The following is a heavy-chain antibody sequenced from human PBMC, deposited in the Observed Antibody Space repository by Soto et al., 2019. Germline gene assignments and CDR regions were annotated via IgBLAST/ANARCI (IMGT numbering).Heavy chain of an antibody. CDR3: AKGASGYYYYGMDV. Sequence: EVQQLESGGGLVQPGGSLRLSCAASGFTFSSYAMSWVRQAPGKALEWVSAISGSGGSTYYADSVKGRFTISRDNSKNTLYLQMNSLRAEDTAVYYCAKGASGYYYYGMDVWGQGTTVTVSS. J-gene: IGHJ6*02. V-gene: IGHV3-23*01. CDR1: GFTFSSYA. D-gene: IGHD3-10*01. CDR2: ISGSGGST.